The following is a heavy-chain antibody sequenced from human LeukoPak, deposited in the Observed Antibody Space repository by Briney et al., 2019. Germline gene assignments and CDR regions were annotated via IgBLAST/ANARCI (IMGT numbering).Heavy chain of an antibody. D-gene: IGHD2-15*01. CDR1: GYTFTGYY. CDR3: ARGDCSGGSCYLDAFDI. CDR2: INPNRGAT. J-gene: IGHJ3*02. V-gene: IGHV1-2*02. Sequence: ASVKVSCKASGYTFTGYYIHWVRQAPGQGGEWMGWINPNRGATNYAQKFQGRVTMTRDTSISTAYMELSTLRSDDTAVYYCARGDCSGGSCYLDAFDIWGQGTMVTVSS.